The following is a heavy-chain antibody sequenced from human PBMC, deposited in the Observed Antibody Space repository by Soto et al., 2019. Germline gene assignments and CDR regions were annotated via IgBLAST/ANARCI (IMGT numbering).Heavy chain of an antibody. CDR3: ARGEVELVGPRRY. Sequence: GASVKVSCKASGYTFTSYAMNWVRQAPGQGLEWMGWINTNTGNPTSAQGFTGRFVFSLDTSVSTAYLQICSLRAEDTAVYYCARGEVELVGPRRYWGQGTLVTVSS. J-gene: IGHJ4*02. D-gene: IGHD1-26*01. V-gene: IGHV7-4-1*01. CDR2: INTNTGNP. CDR1: GYTFTSYA.